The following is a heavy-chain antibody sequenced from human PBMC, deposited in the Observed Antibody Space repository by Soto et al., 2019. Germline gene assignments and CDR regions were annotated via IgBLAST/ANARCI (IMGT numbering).Heavy chain of an antibody. D-gene: IGHD2-15*01. J-gene: IGHJ3*02. CDR1: GGPVSRGCDY. V-gene: IGHV4-61*01. Sequence: PSETLSLTSTCSGGPVSRGCDYVGWIRQPPGKGLEWIGYIYYSGGTNYNPSLKSRVTISVDTSKILFSLKLSSVTAADTAVYYCARGNPWYVVVPAQYPFDIWGQGTMVTVS. CDR3: ARGNPWYVVVPAQYPFDI. CDR2: IYYSGGT.